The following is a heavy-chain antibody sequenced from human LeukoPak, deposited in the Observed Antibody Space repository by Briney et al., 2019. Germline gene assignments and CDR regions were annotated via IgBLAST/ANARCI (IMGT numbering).Heavy chain of an antibody. V-gene: IGHV4-34*01. J-gene: IGHJ6*02. Sequence: SETLSLTCAVYGGSFSGYYWSWIRQPPGKGLEWIGEINHSGSTNYNPSLKSRVTISVDTSKNQFSLKLSSVTAADTAVYYCARAFSLGRPVYYYYYGMDVWGQGTTVTVSS. CDR2: INHSGST. CDR3: ARAFSLGRPVYYYYYGMDV. D-gene: IGHD7-27*01. CDR1: GGSFSGYY.